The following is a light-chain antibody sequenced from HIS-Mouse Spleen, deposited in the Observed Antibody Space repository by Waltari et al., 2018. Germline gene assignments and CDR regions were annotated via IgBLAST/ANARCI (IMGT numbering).Light chain of an antibody. Sequence: SYELTQPPSVSVSPGQTARITCSGDALPKKYAYSYQQKSGQAPGLVIYEDSKRPSGIPEGFSGSSSGTMATLTISGAQVEDEADYYCYSTDSSGNHRVFGGGTKLTVL. V-gene: IGLV3-10*01. CDR1: ALPKKY. J-gene: IGLJ2*01. CDR3: YSTDSSGNHRV. CDR2: EDS.